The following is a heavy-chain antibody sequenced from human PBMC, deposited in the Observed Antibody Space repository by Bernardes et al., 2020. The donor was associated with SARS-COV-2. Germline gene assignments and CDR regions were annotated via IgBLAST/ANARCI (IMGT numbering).Heavy chain of an antibody. CDR1: GGSISSYY. Sequence: SETLSLTCTVSGGSISSYYWSWIRQPAGKGLEWIGRIYTSGSTNYNPSLKSRVTMSVDTSKNQFSLKLSSLTAADTAVYYCASHDRIPEIDYGGREPWSPAPQ. D-gene: IGHD6-13*01. V-gene: IGHV4-4*07. CDR2: IYTSGST. CDR3: ASHDRIPEIDY. J-gene: IGHJ4*02.